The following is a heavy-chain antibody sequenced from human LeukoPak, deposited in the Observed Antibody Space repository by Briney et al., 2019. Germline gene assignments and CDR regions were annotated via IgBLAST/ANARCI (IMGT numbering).Heavy chain of an antibody. Sequence: LPGGSLTLSCAASGFTFSIYDMLWVRQAAGKGLEWVAFIRYDGKNKYYADSARGRSTISSDNSKHTLYLNMNSLNPENTDVSNCATLGFTNFDDYDHWGQGTLVTVSS. CDR3: ATLGFTNFDDYDH. J-gene: IGHJ4*02. CDR2: IRYDGKNK. D-gene: IGHD3-9*01. V-gene: IGHV3-30*02. CDR1: GFTFSIYD.